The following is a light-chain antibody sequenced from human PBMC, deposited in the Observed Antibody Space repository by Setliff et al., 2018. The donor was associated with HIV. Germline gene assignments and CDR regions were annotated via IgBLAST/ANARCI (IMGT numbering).Light chain of an antibody. V-gene: IGLV2-14*02. J-gene: IGLJ1*01. CDR2: EVS. CDR3: SSYTSSSTLEV. CDR1: SSDVGSYNL. Sequence: QSALTQPASVSGSPGQSITISCTGTSSDVGSYNLVSWYQQHPGKAPKLMIYEVSKRPSGVSNRVSGSKSGNTASLTISVLQAEDEADYYCSSYTSSSTLEVFGTWTKVTVL.